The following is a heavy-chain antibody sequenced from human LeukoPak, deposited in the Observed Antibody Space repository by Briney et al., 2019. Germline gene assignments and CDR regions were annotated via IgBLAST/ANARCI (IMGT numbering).Heavy chain of an antibody. CDR2: FDPEDGET. V-gene: IGHV1-24*01. Sequence: GASVKVSCKVSGYTLTELSMHWVRQAPGKGLEWVGGFDPEDGETIYAQKFQGRVTMTEDTSTDTAYMELSSLRSEDTAVYYCATDLGAQRGTTFRNFDYWGQGTLVTVSS. CDR1: GYTLTELS. D-gene: IGHD1-1*01. J-gene: IGHJ4*02. CDR3: ATDLGAQRGTTFRNFDY.